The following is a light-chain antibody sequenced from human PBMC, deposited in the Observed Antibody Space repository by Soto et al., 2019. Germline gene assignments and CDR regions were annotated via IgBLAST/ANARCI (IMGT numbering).Light chain of an antibody. CDR1: QSVSNSY. V-gene: IGKV3-20*01. CDR2: GAS. Sequence: EIVLTQSPGTLSLSPGERATLSCRASQSVSNSYLAWYQHKPGQAPRFLIYGASSRAIGIPDRFSGSGSGTDFTLTISRLEPEDFAVYYCQQYGSSPYTFGQGTKLEIK. J-gene: IGKJ2*01. CDR3: QQYGSSPYT.